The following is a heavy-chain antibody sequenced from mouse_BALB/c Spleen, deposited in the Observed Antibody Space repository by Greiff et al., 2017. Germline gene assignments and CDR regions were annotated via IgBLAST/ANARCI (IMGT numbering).Heavy chain of an antibody. J-gene: IGHJ3*01. V-gene: IGHV1-67*01. D-gene: IGHD2-3*01. Sequence: VKLQESGPELVRPGVSVKISCKGSGYTFTDYAMHWVKQSHAKSLEWIGVISTYYGNTNYNQKFKGKATMTVDKSSSTAYMELARLTSEDSAIYYCAREEDDGYYWFAYWGQGTLVTVSA. CDR1: GYTFTDYA. CDR3: AREEDDGYYWFAY. CDR2: ISTYYGNT.